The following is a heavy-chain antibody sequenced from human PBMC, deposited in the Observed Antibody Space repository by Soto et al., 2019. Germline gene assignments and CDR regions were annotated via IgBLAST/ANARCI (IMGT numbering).Heavy chain of an antibody. CDR3: ARSHPRDSSSWYY. D-gene: IGHD6-13*01. Sequence: PGESLKISCKGSGYSFTSYWISLGRHMPGKGLEWMGRIDPSDSYTNYSPSFQGHVTISADKSISTAYLQWSSLKASDTAMYYCARSHPRDSSSWYYWGQGTLVTVSS. J-gene: IGHJ4*02. CDR1: GYSFTSYW. V-gene: IGHV5-10-1*01. CDR2: IDPSDSYT.